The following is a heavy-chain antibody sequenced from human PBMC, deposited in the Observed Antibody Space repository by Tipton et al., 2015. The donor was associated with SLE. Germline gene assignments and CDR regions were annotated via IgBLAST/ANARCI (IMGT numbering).Heavy chain of an antibody. CDR1: GGSISSGSYY. CDR2: IYTRGST. Sequence: LRLSCSVSGGSISSGSYYWSWIRQPAGGGLEWIGRIYTRGSTNYNPSLESRVTISFDTSRNHFSLYLTSVTAADTAVYYCARSEGFQLLFQFLEHWGQGTPVTVSS. J-gene: IGHJ1*01. CDR3: ARSEGFQLLFQFLEH. D-gene: IGHD3-16*02. V-gene: IGHV4-61*02.